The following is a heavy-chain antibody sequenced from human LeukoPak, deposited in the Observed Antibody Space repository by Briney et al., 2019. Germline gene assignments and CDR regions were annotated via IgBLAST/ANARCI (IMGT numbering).Heavy chain of an antibody. D-gene: IGHD2-2*01. CDR3: ARSCGSTSCSDGDWFDP. V-gene: IGHV4-39*01. CDR1: GGSISTSDYY. Sequence: SETLSLTCTVSGGSISTSDYYWGWIRQPPGKGLEWIASIHYSGGTYFNPSLKSRVSISVDTSRNEFSLKVTSVTAADTAVYYCARSCGSTSCSDGDWFDPWGQGTLATVSS. J-gene: IGHJ5*02. CDR2: IHYSGGT.